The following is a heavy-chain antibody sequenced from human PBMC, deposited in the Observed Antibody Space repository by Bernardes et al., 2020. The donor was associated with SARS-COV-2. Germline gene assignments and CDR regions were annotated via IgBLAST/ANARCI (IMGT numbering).Heavy chain of an antibody. V-gene: IGHV4-59*08. CDR1: GGYISSYY. J-gene: IGHJ4*02. D-gene: IGHD6-19*01. CDR2: IYYSGST. CDR3: ARLGSSGWSDY. Sequence: SETLSLTCTVSGGYISSYYWSWIRQPPGKGLEWIGYIYYSGSTNYNPSLKSRVTISVDTSKNQFSLKLSSVTAADTAVYYCARLGSSGWSDYWGQGTLVTVSS.